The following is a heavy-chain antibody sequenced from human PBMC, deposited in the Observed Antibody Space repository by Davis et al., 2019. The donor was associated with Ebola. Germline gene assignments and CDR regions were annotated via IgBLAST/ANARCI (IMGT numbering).Heavy chain of an antibody. Sequence: ASVKVSCKASGYTFSSYGISWVRQVPGQGLEWMGWISGYNGNTNYEQNVQGRVIMTSDTATTTAYMEVGSLRSDDTAVYYCARAQFPTTSDHWGQGTLVTVSS. V-gene: IGHV1-18*01. CDR2: ISGYNGNT. CDR1: GYTFSSYG. D-gene: IGHD1-1*01. CDR3: ARAQFPTTSDH. J-gene: IGHJ4*02.